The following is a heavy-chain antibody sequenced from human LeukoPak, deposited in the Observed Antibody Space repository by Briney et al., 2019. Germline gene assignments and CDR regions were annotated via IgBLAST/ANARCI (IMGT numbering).Heavy chain of an antibody. J-gene: IGHJ4*02. D-gene: IGHD3-22*01. CDR2: INHSGST. Sequence: SETLSLTCAVYGGSFSGYYWSWIRQPPGKGLEWIGEINHSGSTNYNPSLKSRVTISVDTSKNQFSLKLSSVTAADTAVYYCARALGHSSGYYYFFDYWGQGTLVTVSS. CDR1: GGSFSGYY. CDR3: ARALGHSSGYYYFFDY. V-gene: IGHV4-34*01.